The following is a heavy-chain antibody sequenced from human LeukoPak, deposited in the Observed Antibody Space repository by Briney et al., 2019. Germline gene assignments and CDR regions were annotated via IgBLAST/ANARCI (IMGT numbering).Heavy chain of an antibody. Sequence: PSGTLSLTCAVSGGSISSSNWWSWVRQPPGKGLEWIGEIYHSGSTNYNPSLKSRVTISVDTSKNQFSLKLSSVTAADTAVYYCARGLFWQEYVNWFDPWGQGTLVTVSS. J-gene: IGHJ5*02. V-gene: IGHV4-4*02. D-gene: IGHD2-21*01. CDR1: GGSISSSNW. CDR3: ARGLFWQEYVNWFDP. CDR2: IYHSGST.